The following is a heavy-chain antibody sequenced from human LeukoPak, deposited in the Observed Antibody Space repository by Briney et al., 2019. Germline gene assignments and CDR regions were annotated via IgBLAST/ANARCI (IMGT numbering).Heavy chain of an antibody. CDR3: ARTDSSGYLTDY. Sequence: ASVKVSCKASGGTFSSCAISWVRQAPGQGLEWMGRIIPIFGTASYAQKFQGRVTITTDESTSTAYMELSSLRSEDTAVYYCARTDSSGYLTDYWGQGTLVTVSS. CDR2: IIPIFGTA. CDR1: GGTFSSCA. V-gene: IGHV1-69*05. D-gene: IGHD3-22*01. J-gene: IGHJ4*02.